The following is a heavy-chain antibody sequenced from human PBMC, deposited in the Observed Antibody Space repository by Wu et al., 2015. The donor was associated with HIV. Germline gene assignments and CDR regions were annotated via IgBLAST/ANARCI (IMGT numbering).Heavy chain of an antibody. J-gene: IGHJ3*02. CDR3: ARGGSGSGWEPFDI. CDR2: INSNSGGT. V-gene: IGHV1-2*02. CDR1: GYTFPGYY. Sequence: QVQLVQSGAEVKKPGASMKVSCKASGYTFPGYYIHWVRQAPGQGLEWIGWINSNSGGTNYAQRFQGRVTMTRDTVITTAYMDLSRLRSDDTAVYYCARGGSGSGWEPFDIWGQGTMVTVSS. D-gene: IGHD6-19*01.